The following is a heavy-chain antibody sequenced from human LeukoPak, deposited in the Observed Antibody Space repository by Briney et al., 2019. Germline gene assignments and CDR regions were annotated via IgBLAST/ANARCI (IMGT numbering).Heavy chain of an antibody. CDR2: IWYDGSNK. CDR3: ARDPSRSSSWYNWFDP. CDR1: GFTFSSYG. V-gene: IGHV3-33*01. Sequence: GGSLRLSCAVSGFTFSSYGMHWVRQAPGKGLEWVAVIWYDGSNKYYADSVKGRFTISRDNSKNTLYLQMNSLRAEDTAVYYCARDPSRSSSWYNWFDPWGQGTLVTVSS. J-gene: IGHJ5*02. D-gene: IGHD6-13*01.